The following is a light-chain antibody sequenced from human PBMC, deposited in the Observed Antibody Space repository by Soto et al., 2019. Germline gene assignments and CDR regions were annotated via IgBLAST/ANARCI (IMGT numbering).Light chain of an antibody. CDR3: QQYNNWPRT. V-gene: IGKV4-1*01. CDR1: QVVFYNSKNY. Sequence: DIVMTQSPDSLAVSLGERATINCKSSQVVFYNSKNYLGWYQQKPGQPPKLLIYWASTRESGVPDRFSGSRSGTEFTLTINSLQSEDFAVYYCQQYNNWPRTFGQGTKVDIK. J-gene: IGKJ1*01. CDR2: WAS.